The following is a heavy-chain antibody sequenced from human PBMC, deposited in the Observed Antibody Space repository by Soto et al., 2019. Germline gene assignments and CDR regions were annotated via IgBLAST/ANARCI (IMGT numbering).Heavy chain of an antibody. CDR3: ARPGPDYTKFNDY. V-gene: IGHV3-11*01. J-gene: IGHJ4*02. D-gene: IGHD4-4*01. Sequence: PGGSLRLSCVASGFSFSDHYMGWIRQAPGKGLEWISYISDSGLTIYYADSVKGRFTISRDNTKNSLWLQMNSLRAEDTAVYYCARPGPDYTKFNDYWGQGTLVTVSS. CDR2: ISDSGLTI. CDR1: GFSFSDHY.